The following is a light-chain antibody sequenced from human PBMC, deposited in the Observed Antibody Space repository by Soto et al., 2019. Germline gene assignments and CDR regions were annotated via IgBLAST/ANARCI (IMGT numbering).Light chain of an antibody. CDR1: QSVSSSY. V-gene: IGKV3-20*01. CDR3: PQYGSSPLT. J-gene: IGKJ4*01. Sequence: EIVLTQSPGTLSLSPGERATLSCRASQSVSSSYLAWYQQKPGQAPRLLIYGASSRATGIPDRFSGSGSGTDFTLTISRLGPEDFAVYYCPQYGSSPLTFGGGTKVEI. CDR2: GAS.